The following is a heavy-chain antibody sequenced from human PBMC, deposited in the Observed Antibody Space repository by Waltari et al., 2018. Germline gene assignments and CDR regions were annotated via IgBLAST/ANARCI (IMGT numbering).Heavy chain of an antibody. V-gene: IGHV3-30*02. D-gene: IGHD3-16*01. CDR2: KRYDEGKR. Sequence: QVQLVESGGGVVQPGGSLGLSCAASGFPFSSHAMHWVRQAPGKGLEWVAFKRYDEGKRLYADSVKGRFTVSRDNFQNTVYLQMNSLKPEDTAVYYCAKDRGDYGDYWGQGTLVTVSS. J-gene: IGHJ4*02. CDR3: AKDRGDYGDY. CDR1: GFPFSSHA.